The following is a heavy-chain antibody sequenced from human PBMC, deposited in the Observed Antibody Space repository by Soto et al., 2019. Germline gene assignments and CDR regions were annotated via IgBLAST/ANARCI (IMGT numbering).Heavy chain of an antibody. CDR3: ARCPRSSSWGLGVDY. V-gene: IGHV3-48*02. D-gene: IGHD6-13*01. Sequence: PGGSLRLSCAAPGFTFSSYSMNWVRQAPGKGLEWVSYISSSSSTIYYADSVKGRFTISRDNAKNSLYLQMNSLRDEDTAVYYCARCPRSSSWGLGVDYWGQGTLVTVSS. J-gene: IGHJ4*02. CDR1: GFTFSSYS. CDR2: ISSSSSTI.